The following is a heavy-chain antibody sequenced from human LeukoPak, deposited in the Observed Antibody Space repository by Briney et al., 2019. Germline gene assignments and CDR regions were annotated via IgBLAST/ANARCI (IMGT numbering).Heavy chain of an antibody. Sequence: GGSLRLSCAASGFTFSSYAMSWVRQAPGKGLEWVSAISGSGGSTYYADSVKGRFTISRDNSKNTLYLQMNSLRAEDTAVYYCAKARYDFWSGSTRYNWFDPWGQGTLVTVSS. CDR2: ISGSGGST. D-gene: IGHD3-3*01. V-gene: IGHV3-23*01. CDR3: AKARYDFWSGSTRYNWFDP. CDR1: GFTFSSYA. J-gene: IGHJ5*02.